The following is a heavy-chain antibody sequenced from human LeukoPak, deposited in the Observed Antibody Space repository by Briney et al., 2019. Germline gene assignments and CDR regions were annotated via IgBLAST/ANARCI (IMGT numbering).Heavy chain of an antibody. Sequence: ASVKVSCKASGFTFSSCAINWVRQAPGQGLEYMGWIDTKTGNPTYAQGFTGRFVFSLDTSVSTAYLQISSLKAEDTAVYYCAIHPSDSSGYFSYWGQGALVTVSS. CDR2: IDTKTGNP. CDR3: AIHPSDSSGYFSY. CDR1: GFTFSSCA. D-gene: IGHD3-22*01. J-gene: IGHJ4*02. V-gene: IGHV7-4-1*02.